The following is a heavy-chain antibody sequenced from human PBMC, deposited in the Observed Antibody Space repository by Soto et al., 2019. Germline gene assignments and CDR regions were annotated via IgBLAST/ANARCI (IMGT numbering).Heavy chain of an antibody. CDR2: IYYSGST. CDR3: ARDPLRPNYYYGMDV. D-gene: IGHD5-12*01. J-gene: IGHJ6*02. CDR1: GGSVISGSYY. Sequence: PSETLSLTCTVSGGSVISGSYYWSWIRKPPGKGLEWIGYIYYSGSTNYNPSLKSRVTISVDTSKNQFSLKLSSVTAADTAVYYCARDPLRPNYYYGMDVWGQGTTVTVSS. V-gene: IGHV4-61*01.